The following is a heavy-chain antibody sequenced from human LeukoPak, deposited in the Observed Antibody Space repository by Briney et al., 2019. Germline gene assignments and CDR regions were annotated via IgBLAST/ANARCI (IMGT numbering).Heavy chain of an antibody. CDR1: GGTFSSYA. Sequence: ASVKVSCKASGGTFSSYAISWVRQAPGQGLEWMGRSIPIFGTANYAQKFQGRVTITTDESTSTAYMELSSLRSEDTAVYYCARHREDTLGYWGQGTLVTVSS. D-gene: IGHD2-15*01. CDR3: ARHREDTLGY. V-gene: IGHV1-69*05. J-gene: IGHJ4*02. CDR2: SIPIFGTA.